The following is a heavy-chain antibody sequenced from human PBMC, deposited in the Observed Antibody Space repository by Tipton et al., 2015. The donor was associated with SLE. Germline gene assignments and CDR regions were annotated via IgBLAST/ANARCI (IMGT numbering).Heavy chain of an antibody. CDR3: ARGPRKLVPGSYYYYMDV. Sequence: TLSLTCTVSGGSMSSGIYCWHWIRQPAGKGLEWIGHIYTSGSTHYNPSLKSRVTISVDTSKNQFSLRLNSVNAADTAVYYCARGPRKLVPGSYYYYMDVWGKGTTVTVSS. CDR1: GGSMSSGIYC. J-gene: IGHJ6*03. V-gene: IGHV4-61*09. D-gene: IGHD6-6*01. CDR2: IYTSGST.